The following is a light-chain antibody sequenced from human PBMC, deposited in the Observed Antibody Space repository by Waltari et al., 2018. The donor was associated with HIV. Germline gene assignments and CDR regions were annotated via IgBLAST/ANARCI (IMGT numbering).Light chain of an antibody. J-gene: IGLJ2*01. CDR1: SSDVEGYNS. V-gene: IGLV2-8*01. Sequence: QSALTQPPSASGSPGQSVTISCTGTSSDVEGYNSVSWYQQPPGKAPKLMIFEVNKRPAGVPDRFSGSQSGNTASLTLSGLQPEDEADYYCSSHAGSNLFVVFGGGTKLTVL. CDR3: SSHAGSNLFVV. CDR2: EVN.